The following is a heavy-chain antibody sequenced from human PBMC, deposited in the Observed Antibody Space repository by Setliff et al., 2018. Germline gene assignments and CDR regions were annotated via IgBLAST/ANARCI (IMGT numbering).Heavy chain of an antibody. CDR2: INTNTGNS. J-gene: IGHJ6*03. V-gene: IGHV7-4-1*02. CDR1: GYTFTTYA. D-gene: IGHD3-10*01. Sequence: GASVKVSCKASGYTFTTYAISWMRQAPGQGLEWMGWINTNTGNSSYAQGFTGRFVFSLDTSVSTAYLQISSLKSEDTAVYYCARGSRFGTIVYKGDYYMDVWGKGTTVTVSS. CDR3: ARGSRFGTIVYKGDYYMDV.